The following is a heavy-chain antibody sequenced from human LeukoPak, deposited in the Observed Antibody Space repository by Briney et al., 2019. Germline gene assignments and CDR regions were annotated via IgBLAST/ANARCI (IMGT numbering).Heavy chain of an antibody. D-gene: IGHD1-26*01. Sequence: SETLSLTCTVSGGSISSYYWSWIRQPAGKGLEWTGRIYTSGSTNYNPSLKSRVTMSVDTSKNQFSLKLSSVTAADTAVYYCAREGQIWELNYYYGMDVWGQGATVTVSS. CDR2: IYTSGST. V-gene: IGHV4-4*07. CDR1: GGSISSYY. J-gene: IGHJ6*02. CDR3: AREGQIWELNYYYGMDV.